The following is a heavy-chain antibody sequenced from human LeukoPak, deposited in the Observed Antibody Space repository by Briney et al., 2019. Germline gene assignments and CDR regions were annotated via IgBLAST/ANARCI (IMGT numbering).Heavy chain of an antibody. J-gene: IGHJ4*02. CDR3: ARTYGQYSSDWFLNY. V-gene: IGHV4-34*01. CDR2: INHSGST. CDR1: GGSFSGYY. Sequence: SETLSLTCAVYGGSFSGYYWSWVRQPPGKGLEWIGEINHSGSTNYNPSLKSRVTISVDTSKNQFSLKLSSVTAADTAVYYCARTYGQYSSDWFLNYWGQGTLVTVSS. D-gene: IGHD6-13*01.